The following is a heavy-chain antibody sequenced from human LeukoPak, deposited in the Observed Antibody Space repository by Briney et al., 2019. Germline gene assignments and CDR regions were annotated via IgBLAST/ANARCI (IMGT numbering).Heavy chain of an antibody. J-gene: IGHJ4*02. CDR1: GGSFSGHF. D-gene: IGHD4-11*01. CDR3: ARHSNNLPFDY. Sequence: SETLLHTCSVYGGSFSGHFWSWCRQPPGKGLEWIGYISYSGTTNYSPSLKSRVSISVDTSQNQFSLKLRSVTAADTAVYYCARHSNNLPFDYWGQGTLVTVSS. V-gene: IGHV4-59*08. CDR2: ISYSGTT.